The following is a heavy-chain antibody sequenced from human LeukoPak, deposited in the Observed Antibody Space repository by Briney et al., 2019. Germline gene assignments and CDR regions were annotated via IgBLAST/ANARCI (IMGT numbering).Heavy chain of an antibody. V-gene: IGHV3-11*04. CDR1: GFTFSDYY. CDR3: ARYPLYITSSDAFDI. J-gene: IGHJ3*02. CDR2: ISSTGNTI. D-gene: IGHD6-6*01. Sequence: PGGSLRLSCEASGFTFSDYYMSWIRQAPGKGLEWVSYISSTGNTIYYADSVKGRFTISRDNANNSLCLQMNSLRAEDTAVYYCARYPLYITSSDAFDIWGQGTMVTVSS.